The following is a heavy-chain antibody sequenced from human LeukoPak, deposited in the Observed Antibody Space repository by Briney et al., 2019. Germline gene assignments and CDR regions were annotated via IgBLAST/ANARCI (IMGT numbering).Heavy chain of an antibody. CDR3: ARDYWDYYGSGSYHYYYYYGMDV. D-gene: IGHD3-10*01. V-gene: IGHV1-18*01. J-gene: IGHJ6*02. CDR2: ISAYNGNT. Sequence: ASVKVSCKASGYTFTSYGISWVRQAPGQGLEWMGWISAYNGNTNYAQKLQGRVTMTTDTSTSTAYMELRSLRSDDTAVYYCARDYWDYYGSGSYHYYYYYGMDVWGQGTTVTVSS. CDR1: GYTFTSYG.